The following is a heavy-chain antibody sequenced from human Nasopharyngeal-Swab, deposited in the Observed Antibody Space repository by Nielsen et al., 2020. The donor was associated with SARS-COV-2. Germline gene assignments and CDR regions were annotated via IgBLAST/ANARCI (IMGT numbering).Heavy chain of an antibody. V-gene: IGHV3-30*18. CDR3: AKNKAGGGDCYSCYYGMDV. D-gene: IGHD2-21*02. CDR2: ISYDGSNK. J-gene: IGHJ6*02. Sequence: GGSLRLSCAASGFTFSSYGMHWVRQAPGKGLEGVAVISYDGSNKYYADSVKGRFTISRDNSKNTLYLQMNSLRAEDTAVYYCAKNKAGGGDCYSCYYGMDVWGQGTTVTVSS. CDR1: GFTFSSYG.